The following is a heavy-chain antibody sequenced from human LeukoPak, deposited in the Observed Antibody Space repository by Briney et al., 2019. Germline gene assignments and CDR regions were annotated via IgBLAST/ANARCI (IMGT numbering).Heavy chain of an antibody. CDR1: GGSISYYY. CDR2: IYYSGST. V-gene: IGHV4-59*08. J-gene: IGHJ4*02. Sequence: SETLSLTGTVSGGSISYYYWSWIRQPPGKGLEWIGYIYYSGSTNYNPSLKSRVTISVDTSKSQFSLKLSSVTAADTAVYYCARRGLGYGDHVSYFDYWGQGTLVTVSS. CDR3: ARRGLGYGDHVSYFDY. D-gene: IGHD4-17*01.